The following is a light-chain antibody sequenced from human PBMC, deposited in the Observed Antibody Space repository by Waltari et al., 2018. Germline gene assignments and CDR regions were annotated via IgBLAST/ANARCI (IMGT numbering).Light chain of an antibody. Sequence: DIQMTQSPSTLSASVGDRVTITCRASQSISNWLAWSQQKPGKAPKLLIYKASSLESGVPSTFSGSGSGTEFTLTISSLQPDDFATYYCQQYNDYPYTFGQGTKLEI. CDR1: QSISNW. V-gene: IGKV1-5*03. J-gene: IGKJ2*01. CDR2: KAS. CDR3: QQYNDYPYT.